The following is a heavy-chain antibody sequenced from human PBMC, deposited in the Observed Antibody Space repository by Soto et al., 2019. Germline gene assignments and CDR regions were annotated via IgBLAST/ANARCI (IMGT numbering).Heavy chain of an antibody. V-gene: IGHV3-23*01. CDR3: AKMGSGSHGLLEYYYGMDV. CDR2: ISGSGGST. CDR1: GFTFSSYA. J-gene: IGHJ6*02. D-gene: IGHD1-26*01. Sequence: GGSLRLSCAASGFTFSSYAMSWVRQAPGKGLEWVSAISGSGGSTYYADSVKGRFTISRDNSKNTLYLQMNSLRAEDTAVYYCAKMGSGSHGLLEYYYGMDVWGQGTTVTVSS.